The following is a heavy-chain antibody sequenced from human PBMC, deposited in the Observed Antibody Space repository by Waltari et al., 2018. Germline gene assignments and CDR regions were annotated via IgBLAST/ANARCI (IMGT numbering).Heavy chain of an antibody. CDR2: INSDGSSI. J-gene: IGHJ4*02. CDR3: ARKGGRGYTYGPFYYDS. Sequence: EVQLVEAGGDIVQPGGSLRLSCAASGFRFSAYWIDWVRQVPGKGLVWVSRINSDGSSISYSDSVKGRFTISRDNSKNMLYLQLNSLRAEDTAVYYCARKGGRGYTYGPFYYDSWGQGTLVTVSS. V-gene: IGHV3-74*01. CDR1: GFRFSAYW. D-gene: IGHD5-18*01.